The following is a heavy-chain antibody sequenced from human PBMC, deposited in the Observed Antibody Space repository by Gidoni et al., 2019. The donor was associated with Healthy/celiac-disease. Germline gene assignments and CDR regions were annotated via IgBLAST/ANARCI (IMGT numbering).Heavy chain of an antibody. J-gene: IGHJ6*02. CDR1: GYTFTGYY. CDR3: ARGVHCSSTSCYTAEYYYGMDV. V-gene: IGHV1-2*04. D-gene: IGHD2-2*02. Sequence: QVQLVQSGAEVKKPGASVKVSCQASGYTFTGYYMHWVRQAPGQGLEWMGWINPNRGGTNYAQKFQGWVTMTRDTSISTAYMELSRLRSDDTAVYYCARGVHCSSTSCYTAEYYYGMDVWGQGTTVTVSS. CDR2: INPNRGGT.